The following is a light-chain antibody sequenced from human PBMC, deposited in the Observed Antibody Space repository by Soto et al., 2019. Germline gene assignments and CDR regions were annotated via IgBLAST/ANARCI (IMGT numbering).Light chain of an antibody. CDR3: QYYGRSPLT. CDR2: SAS. J-gene: IGKJ4*01. Sequence: EIVLTQSPGTLSLSPGERATLSCRASQTINKDYFAWYQQKPGQAPRPLMYSASSRATGIPDRFSGSGSGTDFTLTISRLELEDFAVYYCQYYGRSPLTFGGGTKVDIK. V-gene: IGKV3-20*01. CDR1: QTINKDY.